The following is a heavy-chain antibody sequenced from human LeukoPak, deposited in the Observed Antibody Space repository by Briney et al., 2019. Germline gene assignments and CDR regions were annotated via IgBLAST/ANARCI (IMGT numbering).Heavy chain of an antibody. Sequence: ASVKVSCKASGYTFTGYYMHWVRQAPGQGLEWMGWVNPNSGGTNYAQKFQGRVTMTRDTSISTAYMELSRLRSDDTAVYYCARDLRRGSGSYYPIDYWGQGTLVTVSS. CDR1: GYTFTGYY. D-gene: IGHD3-10*01. CDR3: ARDLRRGSGSYYPIDY. J-gene: IGHJ4*02. V-gene: IGHV1-2*02. CDR2: VNPNSGGT.